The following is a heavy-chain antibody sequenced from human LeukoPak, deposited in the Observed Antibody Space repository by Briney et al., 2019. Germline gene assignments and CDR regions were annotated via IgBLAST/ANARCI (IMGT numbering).Heavy chain of an antibody. D-gene: IGHD5-12*01. V-gene: IGHV3-53*01. J-gene: IGHJ4*02. CDR2: IYSGGST. CDR1: GFTVSSNY. Sequence: GGSLRLSCAASGFTVSSNYMSWVRQAPGKGLEWVSVIYSGGSTYYADSVKGRFTISRGNSKNTLYLQMNSLRAEDTAVYYCARMTYSGYEDYWGQGTLVTVSS. CDR3: ARMTYSGYEDY.